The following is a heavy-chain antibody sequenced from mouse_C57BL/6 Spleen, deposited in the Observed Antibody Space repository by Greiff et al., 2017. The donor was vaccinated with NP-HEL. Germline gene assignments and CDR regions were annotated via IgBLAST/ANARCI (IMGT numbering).Heavy chain of an antibody. CDR3: AGGTAWFAY. D-gene: IGHD1-1*02. V-gene: IGHV3-6*01. J-gene: IGHJ3*01. CDR2: ISYDGSN. Sequence: EVQLQQSGPGLVKPSQSLSLTCSVTGYSITSGYYWNWIRQFPGNKLEWMGYISYDGSNNYNPSLKNRISITRDTSKNQFFLKLNSVTTEDTATYYCAGGTAWFAYWGQGTLVTVSA. CDR1: GYSITSGYY.